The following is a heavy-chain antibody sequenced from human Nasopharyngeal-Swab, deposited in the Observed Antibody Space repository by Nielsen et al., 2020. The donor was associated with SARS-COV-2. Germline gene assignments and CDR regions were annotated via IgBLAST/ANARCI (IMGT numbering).Heavy chain of an antibody. CDR2: ISASADST. CDR1: GFTFSNYA. Sequence: GGSLRLSCAASGFTFSNYAMSWVRQAPGKGLEWVSAISASADSTFYADSVRGRFTISRDNSKNTLYLQMNSLRAEDTAVYYCARRTSTAPFDYWGQGTLVTVSS. V-gene: IGHV3-23*01. D-gene: IGHD4-17*01. J-gene: IGHJ4*02. CDR3: ARRTSTAPFDY.